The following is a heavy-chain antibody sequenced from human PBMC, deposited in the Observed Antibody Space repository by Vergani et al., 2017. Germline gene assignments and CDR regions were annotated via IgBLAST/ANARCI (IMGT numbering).Heavy chain of an antibody. J-gene: IGHJ4*02. Sequence: EVQLVESGGGLVQPGGSLRLSCAASGFTFSSDWMHWVRQAPGKGLVWVSRINSDGSSTNYADSVKGRFTISRDNTKNTLYLQMNSLGADDAAVYYCARLSYDTTPYLQGGYDCWGQGTLVSVSS. D-gene: IGHD3-22*01. CDR1: GFTFSSDW. CDR3: ARLSYDTTPYLQGGYDC. V-gene: IGHV3-74*01. CDR2: INSDGSST.